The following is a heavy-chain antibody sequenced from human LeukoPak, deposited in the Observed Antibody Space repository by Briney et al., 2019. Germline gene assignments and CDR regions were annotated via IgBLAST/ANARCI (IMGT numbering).Heavy chain of an antibody. V-gene: IGHV1-69*05. CDR2: IIPIFGTA. CDR1: GGTFSSYA. J-gene: IGHJ5*02. Sequence: SVKVSCKASGGTFSSYAISWVRQAPGQGLEWMGGIIPIFGTANYAQKFQGRVTITTDESTSTAYMELSSLRPEDTAVYYCARTPSVPAASGDWFDPWGQGTLVTVSS. D-gene: IGHD2-2*01. CDR3: ARTPSVPAASGDWFDP.